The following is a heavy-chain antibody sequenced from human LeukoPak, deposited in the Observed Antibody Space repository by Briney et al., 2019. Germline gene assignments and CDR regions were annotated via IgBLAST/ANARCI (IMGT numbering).Heavy chain of an antibody. V-gene: IGHV1-18*01. D-gene: IGHD6-19*01. CDR1: GYTFTTYG. J-gene: IGHJ4*02. CDR3: ARGTSGWSPAPFDY. Sequence: ASVKVSCKASGYTFTTYGISWVRQAPGQGLEWMGWISAYNGNTNYAQKLQDRVTMTTDTSTSTAYMELRSLRSDDTAVYYCARGTSGWSPAPFDYWGQGTLVTVSS. CDR2: ISAYNGNT.